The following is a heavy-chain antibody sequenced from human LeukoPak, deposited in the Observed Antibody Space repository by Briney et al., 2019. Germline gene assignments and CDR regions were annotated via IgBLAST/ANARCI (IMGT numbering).Heavy chain of an antibody. J-gene: IGHJ4*02. CDR3: AREEVIAAAGPTLDY. V-gene: IGHV1-2*02. D-gene: IGHD6-13*01. Sequence: ASVKVSCKASGYTFTDYYMHWVRQAPGQGLEWMGWINPNSGGTNYAEKFQGRVTMTRDTSISTAYMELSRLRSDDTAVFYCAREEVIAAAGPTLDYWGQGALVTVSS. CDR1: GYTFTDYY. CDR2: INPNSGGT.